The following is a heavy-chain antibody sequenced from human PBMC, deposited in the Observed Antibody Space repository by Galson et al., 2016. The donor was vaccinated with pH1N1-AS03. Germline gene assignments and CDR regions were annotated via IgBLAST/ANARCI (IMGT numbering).Heavy chain of an antibody. J-gene: IGHJ4*02. CDR2: ISAYYGDT. CDR3: VRESEISGVVFFNY. Sequence: SVKVSCKASGYTFTTYGISWVRQAPGKGLEWMGWISAYYGDTHFAYKLQERVTLTRDTSTATAYMEFRNLRSDDTAVYYCVRESEISGVVFFNYWGRGTLVTVSS. CDR1: GYTFTTYG. D-gene: IGHD3-3*01. V-gene: IGHV1-18*01.